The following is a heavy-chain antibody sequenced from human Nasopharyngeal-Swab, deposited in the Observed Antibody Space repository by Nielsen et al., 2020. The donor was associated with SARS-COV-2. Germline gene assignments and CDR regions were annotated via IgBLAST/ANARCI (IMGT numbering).Heavy chain of an antibody. CDR3: ARDEDSSSWYVYFQH. D-gene: IGHD6-13*01. J-gene: IGHJ1*01. Sequence: GESLKISCAASGFTFSDYYMSWIRQAPGKGLEWVSYISSSGSTIYYADSVKGRFTISRDNAKNSLYLQMNSLRVEDTAVYYCARDEDSSSWYVYFQHWGQGTLVTVSS. CDR1: GFTFSDYY. V-gene: IGHV3-11*01. CDR2: ISSSGSTI.